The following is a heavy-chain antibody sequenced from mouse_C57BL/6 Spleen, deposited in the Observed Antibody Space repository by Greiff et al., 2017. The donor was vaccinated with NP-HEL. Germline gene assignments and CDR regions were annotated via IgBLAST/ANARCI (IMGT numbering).Heavy chain of an antibody. D-gene: IGHD3-2*02. Sequence: GQLQQPGAELVKPGASVKLSCKASGYTFTSYWMHWVKQRPGQGLEWIGMIHPNSGSTNYNEKFKSKATLTVDKTSSTAYMQLSSLTSEDSAVYYCADSSDYDYAMDYWGQGTSVTVSS. CDR1: GYTFTSYW. CDR2: IHPNSGST. CDR3: ADSSDYDYAMDY. J-gene: IGHJ4*01. V-gene: IGHV1-64*01.